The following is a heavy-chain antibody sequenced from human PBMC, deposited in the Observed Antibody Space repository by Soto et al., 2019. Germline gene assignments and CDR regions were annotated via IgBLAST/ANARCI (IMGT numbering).Heavy chain of an antibody. Sequence: EVQLVESGGGLVQPGGSLRLSCAASGFTFSDYHMHWVRQAAGKGLEWVSAIDTSGHTFYLGSVRGRFTVSRDDPRSSFYLQMSNLRPEDTAVEYFARLEIIGVNLFKHWGRGVLVTVSS. V-gene: IGHV3-13*01. J-gene: IGHJ4*02. CDR2: IDTSGHT. CDR3: ARLEIIGVNLFKH. D-gene: IGHD3-10*01. CDR1: GFTFSDYH.